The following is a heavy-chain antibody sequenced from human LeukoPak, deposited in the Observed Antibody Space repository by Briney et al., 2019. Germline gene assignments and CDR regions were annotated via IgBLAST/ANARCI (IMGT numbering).Heavy chain of an antibody. CDR3: AKDYCGDGSCYSFHVFDY. Sequence: SETLSLTCTVSGGSISSSTYYWGWIRQPPGKGLEWIGSTYYSGSTYYNPSLKSRVTISLDTSKNQFSLKVRSVTAADTAVYYCAKDYCGDGSCYSFHVFDYWGQGTLVTVSS. CDR1: GGSISSSTYY. J-gene: IGHJ4*02. V-gene: IGHV4-39*07. CDR2: TYYSGST. D-gene: IGHD2-15*01.